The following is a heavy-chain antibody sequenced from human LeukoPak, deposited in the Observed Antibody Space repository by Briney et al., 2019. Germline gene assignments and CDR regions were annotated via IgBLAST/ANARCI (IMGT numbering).Heavy chain of an antibody. J-gene: IGHJ4*02. CDR1: GYTFTGYY. CDR2: INPNSGGT. D-gene: IGHD2-2*01. CDR3: ARAARYCSSNSCYWQYTYFAY. Sequence: GASVKVSCKASGYTFTGYYMHWVRQAPGQGLEWMGWINPNSGGTYYAQKLQGRVTMTRDTSISTAYMELSRLRSDDTAVYYCARAARYCSSNSCYWQYTYFAYRGQRTL. V-gene: IGHV1-2*02.